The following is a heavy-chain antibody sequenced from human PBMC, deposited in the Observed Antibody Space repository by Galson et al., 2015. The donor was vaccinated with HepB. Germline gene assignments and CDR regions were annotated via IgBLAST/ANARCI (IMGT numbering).Heavy chain of an antibody. CDR1: GYTFTGYY. J-gene: IGHJ6*02. Sequence: SVKVSCKASGYTFTGYYMNWARQAPGQGLERMGWINTNGGGKTYAQKFQGWVTMNRDTSISTAYMELSRLISDDPAVYYCERDLGGAAADKRGDYYYYGMDVWGQGTTVTVSS. CDR3: ERDLGGAAADKRGDYYYYGMDV. CDR2: INTNGGGK. D-gene: IGHD6-13*01. V-gene: IGHV1-2*04.